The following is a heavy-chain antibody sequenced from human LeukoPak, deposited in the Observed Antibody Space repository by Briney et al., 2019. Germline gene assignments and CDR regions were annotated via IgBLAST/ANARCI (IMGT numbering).Heavy chain of an antibody. Sequence: ASVKVSCKASGYTFANYDINWVRPASGQGLEWMGWMNPNSGNTGYAQKFQGRFTMTWDTSISTAYMELSSLRSEDTAIYYCAREYRHQPDWGQGTLVTVSS. CDR3: AREYRHQPD. V-gene: IGHV1-8*01. D-gene: IGHD5-12*01. CDR1: GYTFANYD. J-gene: IGHJ4*02. CDR2: MNPNSGNT.